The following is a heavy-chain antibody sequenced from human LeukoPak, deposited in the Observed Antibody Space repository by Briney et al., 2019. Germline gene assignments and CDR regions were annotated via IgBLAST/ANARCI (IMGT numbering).Heavy chain of an antibody. CDR2: IYHTGST. CDR3: ARDSRHHRFLYWDWFDP. Sequence: SETLSLTCSVSGDSITSRNWWTWVRQPPEKGLEWIGEIYHTGSTNYNPSVEGRVTISIDTSKNQFSLKLNSVTAADTAVYYCARDSRHHRFLYWDWFDPWGQGTLVTVSS. J-gene: IGHJ5*02. D-gene: IGHD2/OR15-2a*01. CDR1: GDSITSRNW. V-gene: IGHV4-4*02.